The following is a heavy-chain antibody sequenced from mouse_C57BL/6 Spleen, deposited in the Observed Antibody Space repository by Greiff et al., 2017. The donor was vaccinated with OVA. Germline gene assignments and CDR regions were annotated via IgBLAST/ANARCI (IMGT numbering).Heavy chain of an antibody. Sequence: QVQLQQPGAELVKPGASVKLSCTASGYTFTSYWMQWVRQRPGQGLEWIGEIDPSDSYTNYNQKFKGKATLTVDTSSSTAYMQLSSLTSEDAAVYYCARGDYGNYYAMDYWGQGTSVTVSA. CDR2: IDPSDSYT. CDR3: ARGDYGNYYAMDY. CDR1: GYTFTSYW. D-gene: IGHD2-1*01. J-gene: IGHJ4*01. V-gene: IGHV1-50*01.